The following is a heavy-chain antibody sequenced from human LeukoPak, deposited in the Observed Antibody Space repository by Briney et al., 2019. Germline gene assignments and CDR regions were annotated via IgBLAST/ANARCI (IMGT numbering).Heavy chain of an antibody. V-gene: IGHV3-21*01. Sequence: GGSLRLSCAASGFTFSSHSMNWVRQAPGKGLEWVSSISSSSSYIYYADSVKGRFTISRDNAKNSLYLQMNSLRAEDTAVYYCAREVRSGSEPVDYWGQGTLVTVSS. CDR1: GFTFSSHS. CDR2: ISSSSSYI. CDR3: AREVRSGSEPVDY. D-gene: IGHD1-26*01. J-gene: IGHJ4*02.